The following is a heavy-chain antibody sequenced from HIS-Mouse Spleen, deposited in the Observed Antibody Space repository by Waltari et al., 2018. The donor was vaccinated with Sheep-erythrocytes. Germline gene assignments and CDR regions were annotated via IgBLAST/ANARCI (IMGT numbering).Heavy chain of an antibody. D-gene: IGHD4-17*01. CDR3: ARGHPDYGDYDAFDI. CDR1: GFTVSRNY. Sequence: EVQLVESGGGLIQPGGSLRLSCPASGFTVSRNYMSWVRQAPGKGLEWVSVIYSGGSTYYADSVKGRFTISRDNSKNTLYLQMNSLRAEDTAVYYCARGHPDYGDYDAFDIWGQGTMVTVSS. J-gene: IGHJ3*02. V-gene: IGHV3-53*01. CDR2: IYSGGST.